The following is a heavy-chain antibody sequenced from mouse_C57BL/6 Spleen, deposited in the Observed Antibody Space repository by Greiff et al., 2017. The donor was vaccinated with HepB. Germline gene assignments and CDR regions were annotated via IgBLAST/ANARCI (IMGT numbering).Heavy chain of an antibody. J-gene: IGHJ4*01. CDR2: INYDGSST. CDR3: AREGVYDGYYDYAMDY. D-gene: IGHD2-3*01. V-gene: IGHV5-16*01. Sequence: EVQLVESEGGLVQPGSSMKLSCTASGFTFSDYYMAWVRQVPEKGLEWVANINYDGSSTYYLDSLKSRFIISRDNAKNILYLQMSSLKSEDTATYYCAREGVYDGYYDYAMDYWGQGTSVTVSS. CDR1: GFTFSDYY.